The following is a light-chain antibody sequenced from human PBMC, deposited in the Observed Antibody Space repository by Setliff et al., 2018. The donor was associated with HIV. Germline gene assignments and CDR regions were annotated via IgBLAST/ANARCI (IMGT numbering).Light chain of an antibody. CDR3: CSYAGSYTLV. V-gene: IGLV2-11*01. J-gene: IGLJ3*02. CDR1: SSDVGGYNY. CDR2: DVS. Sequence: QSVLTQPRSVSGSPGQSVTISCTGTSSDVGGYNYVSWYQQHPGKAPNLMIYDVSKRPSGVPDRFSGSKSGNTASLTISGLQAEDEADYYCCSYAGSYTLVFGGGT.